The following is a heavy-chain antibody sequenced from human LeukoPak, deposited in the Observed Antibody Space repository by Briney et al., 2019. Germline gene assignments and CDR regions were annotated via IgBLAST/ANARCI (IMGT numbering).Heavy chain of an antibody. CDR1: GYSFTSYW. V-gene: IGHV5-51*01. CDR2: IYPGDSDT. D-gene: IGHD3-10*01. J-gene: IGHJ5*02. CDR3: ARLGYYGSGSYYNALVSWFDP. Sequence: GESLKISCKGSGYSFTSYWIGWVRQMPGKGLEWMGIIYPGDSDTRYSPSFKGQVTISADKSISTAYLQWSSLKASDTAMYYCARLGYYGSGSYYNALVSWFDPWGQGTLVTVSS.